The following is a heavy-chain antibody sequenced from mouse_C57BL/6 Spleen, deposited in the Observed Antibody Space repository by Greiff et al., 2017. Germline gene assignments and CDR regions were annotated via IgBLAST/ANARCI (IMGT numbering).Heavy chain of an antibody. CDR2: FYPGSGSI. J-gene: IGHJ3*01. CDR3: ARREDGLTGFAY. Sequence: QVQLKESGAELVKPGASVKLSCKASGYTFTEYTIHWVKQRSGQGLEWIGWFYPGSGSIKYNEKFKDKATLTGDKSSSTVYMELSRLSSEDSAVFFCARREDGLTGFAYWGQGTLVTVSA. D-gene: IGHD4-1*01. CDR1: GYTFTEYT. V-gene: IGHV1-62-2*01.